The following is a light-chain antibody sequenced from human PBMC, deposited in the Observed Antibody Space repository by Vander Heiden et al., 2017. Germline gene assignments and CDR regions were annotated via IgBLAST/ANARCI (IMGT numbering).Light chain of an antibody. Sequence: DIQMTQSPSSLSATAGGRVTITCRASQSISNYSTWFQRKPGKAPKLLIYATCSLQSGVPSRFSGSGSGTDFTLTISSLQPEDSATYYCQQTYRTPWTFGQGTKVDVK. CDR2: ATC. J-gene: IGKJ1*01. CDR1: QSISNY. V-gene: IGKV1-39*01. CDR3: QQTYRTPWT.